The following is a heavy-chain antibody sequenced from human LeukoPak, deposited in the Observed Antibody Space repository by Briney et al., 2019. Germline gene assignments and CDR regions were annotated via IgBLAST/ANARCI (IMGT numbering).Heavy chain of an antibody. Sequence: GGSPRLSCAASGFTFSSYWMSWVRQAPGKGLEWVANVKQDGSEKYYVDSVKGRFTISRDNAKNSLYLQMNSLRAEDTAVYYCARDGDDSSWYRGYYYYYGMDVWGQGTTVTVSS. V-gene: IGHV3-7*01. CDR3: ARDGDDSSWYRGYYYYYGMDV. CDR1: GFTFSSYW. J-gene: IGHJ6*02. CDR2: VKQDGSEK. D-gene: IGHD6-13*01.